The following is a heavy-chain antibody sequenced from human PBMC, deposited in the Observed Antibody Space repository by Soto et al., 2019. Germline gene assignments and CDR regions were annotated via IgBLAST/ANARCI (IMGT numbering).Heavy chain of an antibody. Sequence: QVQLVQSGAEVKKPGSSVEVSCKASGDTSSSHAISWVRQAPGQGLEWMGGIIPMFGAADYAQKFQGRVTITADESTSTAYMEVSSLRSEDTAVYYCARERRALGGMDVWGQGTTVTVSS. V-gene: IGHV1-69*12. CDR1: GDTSSSHA. D-gene: IGHD3-16*01. J-gene: IGHJ6*02. CDR2: IIPMFGAA. CDR3: ARERRALGGMDV.